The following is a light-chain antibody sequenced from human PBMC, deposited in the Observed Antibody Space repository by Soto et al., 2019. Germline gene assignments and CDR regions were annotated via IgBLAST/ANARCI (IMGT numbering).Light chain of an antibody. Sequence: DIVLTQSPGTLSLSPGERATLSCRASQSVTSNYLAWYQQKPGQAPRLLMYGTSSRATGIPDRFSGSGSGTYFTLTISSLEPEDFAVYYCHQYGRSPRGTFGQGTKVEIK. CDR3: HQYGRSPRGT. CDR1: QSVTSNY. V-gene: IGKV3-20*01. CDR2: GTS. J-gene: IGKJ1*01.